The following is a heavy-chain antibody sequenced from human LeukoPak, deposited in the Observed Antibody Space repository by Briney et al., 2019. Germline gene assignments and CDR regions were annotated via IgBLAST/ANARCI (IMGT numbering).Heavy chain of an antibody. D-gene: IGHD6-6*01. CDR2: ISSSGSTI. Sequence: GGSLRLSCAASGFTFSDYYMSWIRQAPGKGLEWVSYISSSGSTIYYADSVKGRFTISRDNSKNTLYLQMNSLRAEDTAVYYCAKDLGWQLVRGAFDIWGQGTMVTVSS. V-gene: IGHV3-11*04. CDR3: AKDLGWQLVRGAFDI. J-gene: IGHJ3*02. CDR1: GFTFSDYY.